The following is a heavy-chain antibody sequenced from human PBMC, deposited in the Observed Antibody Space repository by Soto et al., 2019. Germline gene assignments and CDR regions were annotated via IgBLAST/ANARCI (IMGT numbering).Heavy chain of an antibody. CDR2: ISPSTSHI. CDR3: SGCSGGACHQNYGMDV. J-gene: IGHJ6*02. Sequence: EVHLVESGGGLVKPGGSLRLSCAVSGFTFSSCTMNWVHQAPGKGLEWVSSISPSTSHIYYADSVKGRFTISRDNAKNSLFLQMNSLRAEDTAVHYCSGCSGGACHQNYGMDVWGQGTTVTVSS. CDR1: GFTFSSCT. D-gene: IGHD2-15*01. V-gene: IGHV3-21*01.